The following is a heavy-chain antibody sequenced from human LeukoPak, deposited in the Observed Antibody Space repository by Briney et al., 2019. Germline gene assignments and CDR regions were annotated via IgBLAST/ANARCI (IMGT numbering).Heavy chain of an antibody. CDR3: ARVRREVVLRYSPGHFPFDY. D-gene: IGHD3-9*01. Sequence: GSSVRVSCKASGYTFTSYYMHWVRQAPGQGLEWMGIINPSGGSTSYAQKFQGRVTMTRDTSTSTVYMELSSLRSEDTAVYYCARVRREVVLRYSPGHFPFDYWGQGTLVTVSS. V-gene: IGHV1-46*01. CDR2: INPSGGST. CDR1: GYTFTSYY. J-gene: IGHJ4*02.